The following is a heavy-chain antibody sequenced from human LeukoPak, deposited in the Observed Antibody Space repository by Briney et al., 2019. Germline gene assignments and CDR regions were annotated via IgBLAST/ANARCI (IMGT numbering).Heavy chain of an antibody. Sequence: GGSLRLSCAASGFTFSDYYMSWIRQAPGKGLEWVSYISSSGSTIYYADSVKGRFTISRDNAKNSLYLQMNSLRAEDMALYYCAKDRAAMATYYFDYWGQGTLVTVSS. CDR1: GFTFSDYY. D-gene: IGHD5-18*01. CDR3: AKDRAAMATYYFDY. V-gene: IGHV3-11*01. CDR2: ISSSGSTI. J-gene: IGHJ4*02.